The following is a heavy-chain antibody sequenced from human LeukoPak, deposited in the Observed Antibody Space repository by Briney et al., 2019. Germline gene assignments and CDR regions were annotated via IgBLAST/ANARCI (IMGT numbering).Heavy chain of an antibody. Sequence: ASVKVSCKASGYTFTGYYMHWVRQAPGQGLEWMGWINPNSGGTNYAQKFQGRVTMTRDTSISTAYMELSRLRSDDTAVHYCARVRTPQYCYDSSGYYFAWDYWGQGTLVTVSS. V-gene: IGHV1-2*02. CDR2: INPNSGGT. CDR3: ARVRTPQYCYDSSGYYFAWDY. CDR1: GYTFTGYY. J-gene: IGHJ4*02. D-gene: IGHD3-22*01.